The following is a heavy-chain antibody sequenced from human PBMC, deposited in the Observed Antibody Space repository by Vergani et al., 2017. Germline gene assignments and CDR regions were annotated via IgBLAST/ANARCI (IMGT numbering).Heavy chain of an antibody. D-gene: IGHD2-15*01. CDR3: ARQGCSGGSCWYYGMDV. CDR2: IYPGDSDT. V-gene: IGHV5-51*01. CDR1: GYSFTSYW. Sequence: EVQLVQSGAEVKKPGESLKISCKGSGYSFTSYWIGWVRQMPGKGLEWMGIIYPGDSDTRYSPSFQGQVTISADKSISTAYLQWSSMKASDTAMCYCARQGCSGGSCWYYGMDVGGQGTTVTVSS. J-gene: IGHJ6*02.